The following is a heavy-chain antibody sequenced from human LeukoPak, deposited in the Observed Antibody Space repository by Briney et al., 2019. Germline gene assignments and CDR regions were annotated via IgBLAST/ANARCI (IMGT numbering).Heavy chain of an antibody. Sequence: ASETLSLTCAVYGVSFSGYYWSWIRQPPGKGLEWIGEINHSGSTNYNPSLKSRVTISVDTSKNQFSLKLSSVTAADTAVYYCASVYDSSGYYPFWGQGTLVTVSS. J-gene: IGHJ4*02. CDR2: INHSGST. CDR1: GVSFSGYY. CDR3: ASVYDSSGYYPF. V-gene: IGHV4-34*01. D-gene: IGHD3-22*01.